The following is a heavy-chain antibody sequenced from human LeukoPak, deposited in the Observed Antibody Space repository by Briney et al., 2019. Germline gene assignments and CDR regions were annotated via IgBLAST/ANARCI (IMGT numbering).Heavy chain of an antibody. J-gene: IGHJ6*02. D-gene: IGHD4-11*01. CDR2: IIPILGIA. CDR3: ARSSNSSPRNYGMDV. Sequence: SVKVSCKASGYTFTSYDINWVRQAPGQGLEWMGRIIPILGIANYAQKFQGRVTITADKSTSTAYMELSSLRSEDTAVYYCARSSNSSPRNYGMDVWGQGTTVTVSS. CDR1: GYTFTSYD. V-gene: IGHV1-69*04.